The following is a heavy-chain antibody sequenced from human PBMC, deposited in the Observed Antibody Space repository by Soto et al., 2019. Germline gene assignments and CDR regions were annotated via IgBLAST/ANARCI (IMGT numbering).Heavy chain of an antibody. J-gene: IGHJ6*03. CDR2: MYYSGST. CDR3: ARDSDADFWSGYYYYYMDV. Sequence: PSETLSLTCTVSGASISSYYWSWIRQPPGKGLEWIGYMYYSGSTFYNPSLKSRVTISVDTSKNQFSLKLSSVTAADTAVYYCARDSDADFWSGYYYYYMDVWGKGTTVTVSS. CDR1: GASISSYY. V-gene: IGHV4-59*01. D-gene: IGHD3-3*01.